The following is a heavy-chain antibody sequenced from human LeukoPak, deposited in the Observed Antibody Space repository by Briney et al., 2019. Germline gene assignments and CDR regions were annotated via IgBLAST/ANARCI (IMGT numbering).Heavy chain of an antibody. J-gene: IGHJ4*02. CDR1: GGSISSYY. CDR3: ARGLPVGSSWSIDY. D-gene: IGHD6-13*01. V-gene: IGHV4-59*01. Sequence: SETLSLTCTVSGGSISSYYWSWIRQPPGKGLEWIGYIYYSGSTKYNPSLKSRVTISVDTSKNQFSLKLSSVTAADTAVYYCARGLPVGSSWSIDYWGQGTLVTVSS. CDR2: IYYSGST.